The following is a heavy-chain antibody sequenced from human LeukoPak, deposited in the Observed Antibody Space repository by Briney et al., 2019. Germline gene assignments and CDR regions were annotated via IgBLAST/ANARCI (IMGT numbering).Heavy chain of an antibody. J-gene: IGHJ6*03. V-gene: IGHV3-48*03. Sequence: GRSLRLSCAASGFTFSSYEMNWVRQAPGKGLEWVSYISSSGSTIYYADSVKGRFTISRDNAKNSLYLQMNSLRAEDTAVYYCARDPISDGSGMDVWGKGTTVTISS. CDR1: GFTFSSYE. D-gene: IGHD3-10*01. CDR3: ARDPISDGSGMDV. CDR2: ISSSGSTI.